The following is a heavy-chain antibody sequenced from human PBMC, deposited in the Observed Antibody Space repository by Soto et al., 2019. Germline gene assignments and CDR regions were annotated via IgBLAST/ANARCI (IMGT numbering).Heavy chain of an antibody. CDR1: GFIFSAYT. D-gene: IGHD3-16*01. V-gene: IGHV3-21*01. CDR2: ISSSSRDI. J-gene: IGHJ6*02. CDR3: ARGSWGGDGIDV. Sequence: PGGSLRLSCPASGFIFSAYTINWVSQAPGKGLEWVASISSSSRDIFYADSVKARFTISRDHATSSVDLQMNRLRVGETAINYCARGSWGGDGIDVWGQGTTVTVSS.